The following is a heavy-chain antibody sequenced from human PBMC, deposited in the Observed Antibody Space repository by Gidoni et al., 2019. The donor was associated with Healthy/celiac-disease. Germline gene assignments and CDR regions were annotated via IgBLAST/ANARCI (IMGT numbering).Heavy chain of an antibody. Sequence: EVQLVESGGGLVKPGGSLRLSCAASGFTFSSYSMNWVRQAPGKGLEWVSSISSSSSYIYYADSVKGRFTISRDNAKNSLYLQMNSLRAEDTAVYYCASAISRVTPDYWGQGTLVTVSS. CDR3: ASAISRVTPDY. J-gene: IGHJ4*02. CDR2: ISSSSSYI. V-gene: IGHV3-21*01. D-gene: IGHD4-4*01. CDR1: GFTFSSYS.